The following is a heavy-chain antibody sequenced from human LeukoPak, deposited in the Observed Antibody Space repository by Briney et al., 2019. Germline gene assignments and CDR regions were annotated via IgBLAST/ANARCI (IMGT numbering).Heavy chain of an antibody. V-gene: IGHV3-53*01. Sequence: GGSLRLSCAASGFTVSSNYMSWVRQAPGRGLEWVSVIYSGGSTYYADSVKGRFTISRDSSKNTLYLQMNSLRAEDTAVYYCARGPYGSGSYYFDYWGQGTLVTVSS. CDR3: ARGPYGSGSYYFDY. CDR2: IYSGGST. J-gene: IGHJ4*02. D-gene: IGHD3-10*01. CDR1: GFTVSSNY.